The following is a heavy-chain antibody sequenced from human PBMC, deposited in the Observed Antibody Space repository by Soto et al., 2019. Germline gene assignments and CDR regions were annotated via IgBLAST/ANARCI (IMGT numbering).Heavy chain of an antibody. J-gene: IGHJ4*02. CDR1: GYSFTSYW. CDR3: ARHGGGKHWYDSSGYYYNY. CDR2: IYPGDSDT. V-gene: IGHV5-51*01. D-gene: IGHD3-22*01. Sequence: PGESLQISCKGSGYSFTSYWIGWVRQMPGKGLEWMGIIYPGDSDTRYSPSFQGQVTISADKSISTAYLQWSSLKASDTAMYYCARHGGGKHWYDSSGYYYNYWGQGTLVTVSS.